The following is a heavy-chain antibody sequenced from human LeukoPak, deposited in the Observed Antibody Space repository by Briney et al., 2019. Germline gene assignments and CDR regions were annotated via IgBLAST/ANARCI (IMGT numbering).Heavy chain of an antibody. CDR3: ARRPSPPDAFDI. Sequence: SQTLSLTCTVSGDSISSADYYWTWIRQPPGKGLELVGFIYSSGSTKYNPSLKSRVTISRDTSKNQFSLNLYSVTAADTAVYYCARRPSPPDAFDIWGQGTVVTVSS. CDR1: GDSISSADYY. D-gene: IGHD6-25*01. V-gene: IGHV4-30-4*08. J-gene: IGHJ3*02. CDR2: IYSSGST.